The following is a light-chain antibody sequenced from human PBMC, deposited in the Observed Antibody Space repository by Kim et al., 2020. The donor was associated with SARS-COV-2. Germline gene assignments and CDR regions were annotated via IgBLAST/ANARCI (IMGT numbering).Light chain of an antibody. CDR3: NSRDSSGNHVV. V-gene: IGLV3-19*01. CDR1: RLRSYD. J-gene: IGLJ2*01. CDR2: GKN. Sequence: ALGQTVRIKCQGDRLRSYDASWYQQEPGQAPVVVIYGKNNRPSGIPDRFSGSSSGNTASLTITGAQAEDEADYYCNSRDSSGNHVVFGGGTQLTVL.